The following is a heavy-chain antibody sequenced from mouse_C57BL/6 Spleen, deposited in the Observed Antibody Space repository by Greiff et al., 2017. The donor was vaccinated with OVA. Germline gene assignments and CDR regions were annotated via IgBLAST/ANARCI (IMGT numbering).Heavy chain of an antibody. Sequence: QVHVKQSGPELVKPGASVKISCKASGYAFSSSWMNWVKQRPGKGLEWIGRIYPGDGDTNYNGKFKGKATLTADKSSSTAYMQLSSLTSEDSAVYFCARGGTYDGYFYWGQGTTLTVSS. CDR2: IYPGDGDT. CDR3: ARGGTYDGYFY. CDR1: GYAFSSSW. J-gene: IGHJ2*01. D-gene: IGHD2-3*01. V-gene: IGHV1-82*01.